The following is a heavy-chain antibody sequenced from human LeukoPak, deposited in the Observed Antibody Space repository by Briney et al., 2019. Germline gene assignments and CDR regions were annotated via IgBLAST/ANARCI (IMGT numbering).Heavy chain of an antibody. V-gene: IGHV3-30*02. D-gene: IGHD5-24*01. CDR2: IRYDGGNK. CDR3: AKEQRWLQFNWFDP. CDR1: GFTFSSYG. J-gene: IGHJ5*02. Sequence: GGSLRLSCAASGFTFSSYGMHWVRQAPGKGLEWVAFIRYDGGNKYYADSVKGRFTISRDNSKNTLYLQMNSLRAEDTAVYYCAKEQRWLQFNWFDPWSQGTLVTVSS.